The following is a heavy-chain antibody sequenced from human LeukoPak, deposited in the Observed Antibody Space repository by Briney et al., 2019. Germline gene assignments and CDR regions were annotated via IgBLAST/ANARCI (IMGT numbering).Heavy chain of an antibody. Sequence: GGSLRLSRAASGFTFSTFAMIWVRQPPGKGLEWVSSIFPSGGEIHHADSVRGRFTISRDNSKSTLSLQMNSLRAEDTAIYYCATYRQVLLPFESWGQGTLVTVSS. CDR1: GFTFSTFA. D-gene: IGHD2-8*02. CDR2: IFPSGGEI. V-gene: IGHV3-23*01. J-gene: IGHJ4*02. CDR3: ATYRQVLLPFES.